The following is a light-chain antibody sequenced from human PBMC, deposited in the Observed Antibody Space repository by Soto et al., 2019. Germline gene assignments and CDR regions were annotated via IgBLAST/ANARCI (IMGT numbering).Light chain of an antibody. V-gene: IGKV3-11*01. CDR1: QRVIRF. J-gene: IGKJ1*01. CDR2: DTS. Sequence: EIVLTQSPATLSLSPGERATLSCRARQRVIRFLAWYQQKPGQAPRLLIYDTSNRATGIPARFSGSGSGTDFTLTISSLEPEDFAVYYCQQRSNWPPITFGQGTKVEIK. CDR3: QQRSNWPPIT.